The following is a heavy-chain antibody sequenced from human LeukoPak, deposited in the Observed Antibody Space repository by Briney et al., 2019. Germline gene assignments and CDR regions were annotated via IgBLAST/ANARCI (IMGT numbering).Heavy chain of an antibody. CDR3: AREMYYYDSSGYYVLDY. J-gene: IGHJ4*02. D-gene: IGHD3-22*01. CDR2: TYYRSRWYN. Sequence: SQTLSLTCAISGDSVSSNSAAWNWIRQSPSRGLEWLGRTYYRSRWYNEYARSVKGRITIDPDTSKNQFSLQLRSVTPEDAAVYHCAREMYYYDSSGYYVLDYWGQGTLVTVSS. V-gene: IGHV6-1*01. CDR1: GDSVSSNSAA.